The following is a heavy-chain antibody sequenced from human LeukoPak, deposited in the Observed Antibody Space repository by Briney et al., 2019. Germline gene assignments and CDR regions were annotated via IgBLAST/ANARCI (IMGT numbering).Heavy chain of an antibody. CDR1: GYTFTGYY. D-gene: IGHD6-19*01. J-gene: IGHJ4*02. Sequence: ASVKVSCKASGYTFTGYYMHWVRQAPGQGLEWMGWINPNSGVTNYAQKFQGRVTMTRDTSISTAYLQWSSLKASDTAMYYCARHLAVGAPDYWGQGTLVAVSS. CDR2: INPNSGVT. V-gene: IGHV1-2*02. CDR3: ARHLAVGAPDY.